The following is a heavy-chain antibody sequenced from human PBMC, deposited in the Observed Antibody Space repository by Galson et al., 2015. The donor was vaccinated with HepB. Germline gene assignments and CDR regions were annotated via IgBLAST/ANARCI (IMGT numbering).Heavy chain of an antibody. J-gene: IGHJ6*03. CDR3: ASFWSGYNRGGRYYMDV. CDR1: GASISNNIYY. V-gene: IGHV4-39*01. Sequence: EILSLTCSVSGASISNNIYYWGWIRQPPGKGLEWIGSIYSSESTYYSPSLKSRLTLYVDTSKNQFSLKLSSVAAADTAVYYCASFWSGYNRGGRYYMDVWGKGTTVTVSS. CDR2: IYSSEST. D-gene: IGHD3-3*01.